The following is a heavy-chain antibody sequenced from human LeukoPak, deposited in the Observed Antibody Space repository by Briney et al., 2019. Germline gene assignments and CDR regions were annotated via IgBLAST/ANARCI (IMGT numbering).Heavy chain of an antibody. CDR2: ISSSSSTI. CDR3: ARDRGYYFDY. V-gene: IGHV3-48*01. CDR1: GFAFNTYS. Sequence: GGSLRLSCAASGFAFNTYSMNWVRQAPGKGLEWLSLISSSSSTIYYADSVKGRFTISRDNAKNSLYLQMNSLRAEDTALYYCARDRGYYFDYWGQGTLVTVSS. J-gene: IGHJ4*02. D-gene: IGHD3-10*01.